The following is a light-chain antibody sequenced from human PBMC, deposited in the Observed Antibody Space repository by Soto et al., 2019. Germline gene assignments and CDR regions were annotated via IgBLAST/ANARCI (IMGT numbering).Light chain of an antibody. J-gene: IGKJ2*03. Sequence: EIVLTQSPATLSLSPGERATLSCRASQSVSSYLAWYQQKPGQAPRLLIYDASNRATGIPARFSGSGSGTDFTHTISSLEPEDVAVYYCQQRSNWGGFDQGTKLEIK. V-gene: IGKV3-11*01. CDR1: QSVSSY. CDR3: QQRSNWGG. CDR2: DAS.